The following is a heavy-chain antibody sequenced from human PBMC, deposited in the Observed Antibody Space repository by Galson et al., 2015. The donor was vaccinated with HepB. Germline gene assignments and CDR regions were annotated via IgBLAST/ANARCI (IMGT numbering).Heavy chain of an antibody. D-gene: IGHD3-3*01. CDR1: GFPFSNFW. Sequence: SLRLSCAVSGFPFSNFWMTWVRQAPGKGLEWVANIKQDGNEKYYVDSVKGRFTISRDNAKNSLYLQMNSLRVEDTAVYYCARRADFWSGYFGYYYYYMDVWGEGTTVTVSS. J-gene: IGHJ6*03. CDR2: IKQDGNEK. CDR3: ARRADFWSGYFGYYYYYMDV. V-gene: IGHV3-7*01.